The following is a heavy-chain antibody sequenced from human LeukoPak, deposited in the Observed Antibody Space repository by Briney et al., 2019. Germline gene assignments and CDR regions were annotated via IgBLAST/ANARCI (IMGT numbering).Heavy chain of an antibody. CDR1: GGAISSSNW. V-gene: IGHV4-4*02. J-gene: IGHJ3*02. CDR3: ARVTMIAHEIDAFDI. D-gene: IGHD3-22*01. Sequence: SGTLSLTCAVSGGAISSSNWWSWVRQPPGKGLEWIGEIYHSGSTNYNPSLKSRVTISVDTSKNQFSLKLSSVTAADTAVYYCARVTMIAHEIDAFDIWGQGTMVTVSS. CDR2: IYHSGST.